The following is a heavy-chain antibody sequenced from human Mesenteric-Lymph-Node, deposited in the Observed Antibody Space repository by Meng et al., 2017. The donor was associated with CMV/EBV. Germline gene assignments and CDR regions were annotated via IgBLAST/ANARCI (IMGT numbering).Heavy chain of an antibody. J-gene: IGHJ5*02. V-gene: IGHV3-21*01. D-gene: IGHD5-18*01. CDR2: ISSSSSYI. Sequence: GESLKISCAASGFTFSSYSMNWVRQAPGKGLEWVSSISSSSSYIYYADSVKGRFTISRDNAKNSLYLQMNSLRAEDTAVYYCARDHAFGNGYTGFDPWGQGTLVTV. CDR1: GFTFSSYS. CDR3: ARDHAFGNGYTGFDP.